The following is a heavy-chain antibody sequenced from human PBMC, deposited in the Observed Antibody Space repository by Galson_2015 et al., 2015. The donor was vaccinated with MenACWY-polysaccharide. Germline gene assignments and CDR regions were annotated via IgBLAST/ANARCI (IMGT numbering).Heavy chain of an antibody. D-gene: IGHD3-3*01. CDR3: AKDSTDFGSVGGRFDH. V-gene: IGHV3-11*01. J-gene: IGHJ5*02. CDR1: GFTFSDYY. CDR2: ISSSGSTI. Sequence: SLRLSCAASGFTFSDYYMSWIRQAPGKGLGWVSYISSSGSTISYADSVKGRLTISRDNSKNTLYLQMNSLRAEDTAVYYCAKDSTDFGSVGGRFDHWGQGPLFPVSS.